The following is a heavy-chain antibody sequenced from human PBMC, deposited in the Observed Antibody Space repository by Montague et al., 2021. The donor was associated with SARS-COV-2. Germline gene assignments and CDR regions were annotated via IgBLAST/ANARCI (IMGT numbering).Heavy chain of an antibody. D-gene: IGHD3-22*01. CDR3: ARDSGYYDSSGYSYDAFDI. Sequence: IYHTGSTHYTPSLKSRVTISKETSKNHFSLHLSSVTAADSAVYYCARDSGYYDSSGYSYDAFDIGGQGTKVTVSA. J-gene: IGHJ3*02. V-gene: IGHV4-31*02. CDR2: IYHTGST.